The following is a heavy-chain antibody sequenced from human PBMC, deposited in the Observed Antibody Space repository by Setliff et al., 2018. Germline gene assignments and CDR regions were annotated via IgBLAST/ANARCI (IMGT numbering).Heavy chain of an antibody. J-gene: IGHJ6*02. CDR3: ARDSRGLVPAAIEGSYYYYGMDV. D-gene: IGHD2-2*02. CDR1: GGTFSSYA. V-gene: IGHV1-69*13. CDR2: IIPIFGTA. Sequence: ASVKVSCKGSGGTFSSYAISWVRQAPGQGLEWMGGIIPIFGTANYAQKFQGRVTITADESTSTAYMELSSLRSEDTAVYYCARDSRGLVPAAIEGSYYYYGMDVWGQGTTVTVSS.